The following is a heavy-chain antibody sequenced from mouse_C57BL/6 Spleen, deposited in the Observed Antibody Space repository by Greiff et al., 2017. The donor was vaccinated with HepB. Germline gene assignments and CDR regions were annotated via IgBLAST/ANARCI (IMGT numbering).Heavy chain of an antibody. V-gene: IGHV1-54*01. CDR1: GYAFTNYL. CDR3: ARGGITTVVATGWNFDV. Sequence: VQLQQSGAELVRPGTSVKVSCKASGYAFTNYLIEWVKQRPGQGLEWIGVINPGSGGTNYNEKFKGKATLTADKSSSTAYMQLSSLTSEDSAVYFCARGGITTVVATGWNFDVWGTGTTVTVSS. D-gene: IGHD1-1*01. CDR2: INPGSGGT. J-gene: IGHJ1*03.